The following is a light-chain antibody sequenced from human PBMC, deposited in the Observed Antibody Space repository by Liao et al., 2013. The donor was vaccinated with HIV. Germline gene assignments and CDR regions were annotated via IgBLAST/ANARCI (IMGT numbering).Light chain of an antibody. Sequence: SYELTQPPSVSVSPGQXASITCSGDRLGNKYVSWYQQKAGQSPVLVIRRDNERPSGIPERFSGSNSGNIATLTISGTQALDEADYYCQASDSTTLTFGGGTKLTVL. CDR2: RDN. CDR3: QASDSTTLT. J-gene: IGLJ2*01. CDR1: RLGNKY. V-gene: IGLV3-1*01.